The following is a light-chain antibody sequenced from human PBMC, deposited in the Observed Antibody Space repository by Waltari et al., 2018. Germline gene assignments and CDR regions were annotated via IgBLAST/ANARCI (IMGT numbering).Light chain of an antibody. CDR1: QSVLCSSDNKNY. V-gene: IGKV4-1*01. J-gene: IGKJ3*01. CDR2: WAS. Sequence: DIVMTQSPDSLAVSLGERATINCKSSQSVLCSSDNKNYLAWYQQKPGQPPKLLFYWASTRESGVPDRFSGSGSGTDFTLTISSLQAEDVAVYYCQQHYTTPFTFGPGTTVDIK. CDR3: QQHYTTPFT.